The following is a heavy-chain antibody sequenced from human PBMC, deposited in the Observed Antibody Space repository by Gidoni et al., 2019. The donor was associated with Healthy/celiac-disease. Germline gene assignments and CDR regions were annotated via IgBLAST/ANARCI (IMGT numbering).Heavy chain of an antibody. CDR2: ISPDGSDK. Sequence: EVQLVVSGGALVQSGGSLRLSCAASGFNFGAHWMGWARQASGKRLEWVAYISPDGSDKYHVDSLKGRFTISRDNAKNSLYLQMNSLRAEDTAVYYCTRGHNWGQGTLVTVSS. J-gene: IGHJ4*02. V-gene: IGHV3-7*01. CDR1: GFNFGAHW. CDR3: TRGHN.